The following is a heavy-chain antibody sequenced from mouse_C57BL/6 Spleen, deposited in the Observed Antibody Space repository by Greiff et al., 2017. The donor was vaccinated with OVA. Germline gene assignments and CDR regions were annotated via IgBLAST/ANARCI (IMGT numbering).Heavy chain of an antibody. J-gene: IGHJ4*01. CDR3: ARTLYYGPSYAMDY. D-gene: IGHD1-2*01. CDR1: GYTFTSYW. V-gene: IGHV1-52*01. CDR2: IDPSDSET. Sequence: VKLQQPGAELVRPGSSVKLSCKASGYTFTSYWMHWVKQRPIQGLEWIGNIDPSDSETHYNQKFKDKATLTVDKSSSTAYMQLSSLTSEDSAVYYCARTLYYGPSYAMDYWGQGTSVTVSS.